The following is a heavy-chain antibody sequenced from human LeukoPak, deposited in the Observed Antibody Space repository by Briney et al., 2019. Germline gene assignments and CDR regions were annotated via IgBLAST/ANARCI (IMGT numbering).Heavy chain of an antibody. Sequence: ASVKVSCKASGYTFTSYAMHWVRQAPGQRLEWMGWIDAGNGNTKYSQKFQGRVTITRDTSASTAYMELSSMRSEDTAVYYCARDLGSPWAYFDYWGQGTLVTVSS. CDR2: IDAGNGNT. J-gene: IGHJ4*02. CDR3: ARDLGSPWAYFDY. CDR1: GYTFTSYA. V-gene: IGHV1-3*01. D-gene: IGHD7-27*01.